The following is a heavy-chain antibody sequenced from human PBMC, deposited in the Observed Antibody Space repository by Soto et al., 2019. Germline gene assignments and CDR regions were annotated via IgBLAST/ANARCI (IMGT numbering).Heavy chain of an antibody. CDR1: GFTFSTHS. J-gene: IGHJ4*02. CDR3: VGEVGFQLIY. V-gene: IGHV3-48*01. Sequence: PGGSLRLSCAASGFTFSTHSMNWVRLAPGKGLEWISYITSSSVTMYADSVKGRFTISRDNAKNSLYLQMSSLRVEDTAVYFCVGEVGFQLIYWGQGTLVTVSS. CDR2: ITSSSVTM. D-gene: IGHD2-2*01.